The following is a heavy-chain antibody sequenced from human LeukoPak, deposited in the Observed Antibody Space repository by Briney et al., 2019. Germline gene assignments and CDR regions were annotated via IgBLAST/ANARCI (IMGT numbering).Heavy chain of an antibody. Sequence: GGSLRLSCAVSGFTFSNYWMSWVRQGPGKGLEWVANINQDGSEKYYVDSVKGRSTISRDNAKNSLYLQMNSLRAEDTAVYYCARKGGSKVRGVIMDAFDMWGQGTMVTVSS. CDR2: INQDGSEK. CDR1: GFTFSNYW. V-gene: IGHV3-7*05. CDR3: ARKGGSKVRGVIMDAFDM. D-gene: IGHD3-10*01. J-gene: IGHJ3*02.